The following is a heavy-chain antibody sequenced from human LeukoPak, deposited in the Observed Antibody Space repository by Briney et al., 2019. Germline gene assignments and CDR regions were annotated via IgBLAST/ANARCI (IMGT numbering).Heavy chain of an antibody. V-gene: IGHV3-33*01. CDR3: AREIFGSGSYPDL. CDR2: IWHNGSHK. D-gene: IGHD3-10*01. Sequence: GGSLRLSCAASGFSFDTYAMHWVRQAPGQGLEWVALIWHNGSHKFYSNSVRGQFTISRDNSKNTVYLQMNNLRPDDTAVYYCAREIFGSGSYPDLWGQGALVTVSS. J-gene: IGHJ5*02. CDR1: GFSFDTYA.